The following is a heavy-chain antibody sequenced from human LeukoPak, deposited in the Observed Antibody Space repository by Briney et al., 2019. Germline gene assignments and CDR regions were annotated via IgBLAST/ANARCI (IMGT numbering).Heavy chain of an antibody. D-gene: IGHD2-2*02. V-gene: IGHV3-48*03. CDR2: ISSSGSTI. Sequence: GGSLRLSCAASGFTFSSYEMNWVRQAPGKGLEWVSYISSSGSTIYYADSVKGRFTISRDNAKNSLYLQMNSLRAEDTVVYYCARDLGYCTSTSCYSLYGMVVWGKGTTVTVSS. CDR1: GFTFSSYE. J-gene: IGHJ6*04. CDR3: ARDLGYCTSTSCYSLYGMVV.